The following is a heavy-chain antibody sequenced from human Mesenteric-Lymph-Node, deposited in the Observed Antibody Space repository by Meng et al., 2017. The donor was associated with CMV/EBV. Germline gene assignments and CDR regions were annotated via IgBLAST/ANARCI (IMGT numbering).Heavy chain of an antibody. Sequence: SCAASGLTVSSNYMTWVRQAPGMGLEWVSAMYSGGTTYYADSVKGRFTISRDNSQNTLYLQMNSLRAEDTAVYYCAREVVYGPNWFDPWGQGTLVTVSS. V-gene: IGHV3-66*01. CDR2: MYSGGTT. CDR3: AREVVYGPNWFDP. D-gene: IGHD3-10*01. J-gene: IGHJ5*02. CDR1: GLTVSSNY.